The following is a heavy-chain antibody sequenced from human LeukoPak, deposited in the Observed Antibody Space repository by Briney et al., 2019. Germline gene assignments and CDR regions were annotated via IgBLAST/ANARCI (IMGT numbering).Heavy chain of an antibody. D-gene: IGHD6-13*01. CDR2: IDYRGSP. V-gene: IGHV4-39*07. CDR1: GGSISSSSYY. J-gene: IGHJ4*02. CDR3: ARVGYSSSWYAPNFDY. Sequence: SETLSLTCTVSGGSISSSSYYGGWIRQPAGKGLEWIGSIDYRGSPYYNPFLKSRVTISVDTSKSRFSLKLSSVTAADTAVYYCARVGYSSSWYAPNFDYWGQGTLVTVSS.